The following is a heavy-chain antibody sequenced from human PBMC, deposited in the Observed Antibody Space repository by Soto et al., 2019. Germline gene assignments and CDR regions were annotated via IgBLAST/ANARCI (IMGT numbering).Heavy chain of an antibody. D-gene: IGHD2-21*02. V-gene: IGHV3-48*02. Sequence: EVHLVESGGGLVQPGGSLRPSCAASGFIFSDYGLTWVRQAPGKGLEWVSHINAPSTSTLYADSVRGRFTISRDNAKNSVYLQMSSLSDEDTAVYYCTRDPEGDLDFDYWGQGTLVTVSS. CDR2: INAPSTST. CDR3: TRDPEGDLDFDY. CDR1: GFIFSDYG. J-gene: IGHJ4*02.